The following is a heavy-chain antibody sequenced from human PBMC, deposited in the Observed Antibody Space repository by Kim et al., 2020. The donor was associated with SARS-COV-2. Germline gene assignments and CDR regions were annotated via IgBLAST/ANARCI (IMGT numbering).Heavy chain of an antibody. CDR3: TRLDDYGDYPYYYYGMDV. CDR2: IRRKAYVGTT. V-gene: IGHV3-49*03. D-gene: IGHD4-17*01. J-gene: IGHJ6*02. Sequence: GGSLRLSCTASGFTFGDYAMSWFRQAPGKGLEGVGFIRRKAYVGTTEYAASVKGRFTISRDDSKSIAYLQMNSLKTEDTAVYYCTRLDDYGDYPYYYYGMDVWGQGTTVTVSS. CDR1: GFTFGDYA.